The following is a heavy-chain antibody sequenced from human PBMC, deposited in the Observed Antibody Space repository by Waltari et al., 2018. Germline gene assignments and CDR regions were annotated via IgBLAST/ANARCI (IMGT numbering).Heavy chain of an antibody. V-gene: IGHV1-2*02. CDR2: INPHSGDT. J-gene: IGHJ4*02. CDR3: ARGGALVVVTMDY. Sequence: QVQLVQSGAEVQKPGASVKVSCPASGYTFTGYYIHWVRQAPGQGFEWMGWINPHSGDTKYAQKFQGRVTMTRDTSISTAYMELSRLGSDDTAVYSCARGGALVVVTMDYWGQGTLVTVSS. CDR1: GYTFTGYY. D-gene: IGHD3-22*01.